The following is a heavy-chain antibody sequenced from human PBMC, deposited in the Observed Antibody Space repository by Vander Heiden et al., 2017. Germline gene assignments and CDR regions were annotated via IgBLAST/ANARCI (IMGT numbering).Heavy chain of an antibody. CDR3: AIGQIPHACGGDCRFLHYYYGMDV. J-gene: IGHJ6*02. CDR2: ISADNGNT. D-gene: IGHD2-21*02. CDR1: GSTFTSHG. Sequence: QVQLVQSGAEVKEPGASVKVPCKASGSTFTSHGIRWVRQAPGQGLEWMGLISADNGNTNYAQKLQGRVTMTTDTSTSTAYMELRGLRSDHTAVYYCAIGQIPHACGGDCRFLHYYYGMDVWGQGTTVTVSS. V-gene: IGHV1-18*04.